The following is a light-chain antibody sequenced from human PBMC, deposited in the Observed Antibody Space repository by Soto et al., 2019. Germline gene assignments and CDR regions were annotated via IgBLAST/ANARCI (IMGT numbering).Light chain of an antibody. CDR3: KQSSAWPRT. CDR1: ETVSNNW. V-gene: IGKV3D-20*02. Sequence: DIQLTQSGSALSGSAGERATLSCRASETVSNNWLAWCQQKPGQAPKLLIYSASNRTTGIPDRFSGSGSGTEFTLTISSLQPEDFAAYYCKQSSAWPRTFGVGTKVDIK. J-gene: IGKJ4*01. CDR2: SAS.